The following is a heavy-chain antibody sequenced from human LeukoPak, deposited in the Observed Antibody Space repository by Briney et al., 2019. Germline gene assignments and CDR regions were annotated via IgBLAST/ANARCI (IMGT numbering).Heavy chain of an antibody. CDR3: ARATGRTLDY. Sequence: SVKVSCKASGYTFTSYGISWVRRAPGQRLGGVGWISAYNGNTNYAQKLQGRVTMTADTSTSTAYMELRSLRSDDTAVYYCARATGRTLDYWGQGTLVTVSS. CDR2: ISAYNGNT. J-gene: IGHJ4*02. CDR1: GYTFTSYG. V-gene: IGHV1-18*01.